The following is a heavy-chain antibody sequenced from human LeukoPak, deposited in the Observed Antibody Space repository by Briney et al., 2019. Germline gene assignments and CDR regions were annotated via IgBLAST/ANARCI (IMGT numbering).Heavy chain of an antibody. D-gene: IGHD2/OR15-2a*01. J-gene: IGHJ4*02. CDR2: ITYDGSRE. CDR3: AKGLSRGGPDLDY. Sequence: GGSLRLSGAASGFIFSNHGMHWVRQAPGKGLEWVSFITYDGSREYSGDSVKVRFTTSRDNSKNTLYLHMSSLRPEDTAMYYCAKGLSRGGPDLDYWGQGSLVIVSP. CDR1: GFIFSNHG. V-gene: IGHV3-30*02.